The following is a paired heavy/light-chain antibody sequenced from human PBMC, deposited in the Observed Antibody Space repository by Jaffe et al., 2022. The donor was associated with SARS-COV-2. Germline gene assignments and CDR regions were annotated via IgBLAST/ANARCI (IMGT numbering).Light chain of an antibody. CDR3: QKYDSAPWT. Sequence: DIQMTQSPSSLSASVGDRVTITCRASQGITKYLAWYQQKPGKVPNLLIYAASTLHSGVPSRFSGSGSGTDFTLTISSLRPEDVGTYYCQKYDSAPWTFGQGTKVEIK. J-gene: IGKJ1*01. CDR1: QGITKY. CDR2: AAS. V-gene: IGKV1-27*01.
Heavy chain of an antibody. D-gene: IGHD5-12*01. J-gene: IGHJ1*01. CDR2: IWSDGSDK. CDR3: TRDYYGYDGRGHFQH. Sequence: QVQLVESGGGVVQPGRSLRLSCAVSGFTFSSYGMHWVRQAPGKGLEWVAVIWSDGSDKYYADSVKGRFTISRDNSKNMLYMQMNSLRVEDTAVYYCTRDYYGYDGRGHFQHWGQGTLVTVSS. CDR1: GFTFSSYG. V-gene: IGHV3-33*01.